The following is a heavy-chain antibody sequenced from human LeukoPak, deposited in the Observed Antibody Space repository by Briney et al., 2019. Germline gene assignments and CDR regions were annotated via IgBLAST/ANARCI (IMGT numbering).Heavy chain of an antibody. CDR3: ARESVVAATQGDY. CDR1: GFTFSSYW. V-gene: IGHV3-7*01. D-gene: IGHD2-15*01. Sequence: GGSLRLSCAASGFTFSSYWMSWVRQAPGKGVEWVANIKQDGSEKYYVDSVKGRFTISRDNAKNSLYLQMNSLRAEDTAVYYCARESVVAATQGDYWGQGTLVTVSS. CDR2: IKQDGSEK. J-gene: IGHJ4*02.